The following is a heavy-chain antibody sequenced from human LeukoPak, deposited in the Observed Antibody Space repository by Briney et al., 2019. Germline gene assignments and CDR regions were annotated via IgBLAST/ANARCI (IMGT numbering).Heavy chain of an antibody. CDR2: MNPNSGNT. CDR1: GYTFTSYD. D-gene: IGHD3-22*01. J-gene: IGHJ4*02. V-gene: IGHV1-8*01. CDR3: ARGPPNYYDSNGPKDY. Sequence: ASVKVSCKASGYTFTSYDINWVRQATGQGLEWMGWMNPNSGNTDYAQNFQGRVTMTRSTSISTAYMELNSLRSEDTAVYYCARGPPNYYDSNGPKDYWGQGTLVTVSS.